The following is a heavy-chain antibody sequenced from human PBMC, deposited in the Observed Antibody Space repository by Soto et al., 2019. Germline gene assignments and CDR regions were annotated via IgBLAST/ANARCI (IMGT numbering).Heavy chain of an antibody. Sequence: PSETLSLTGTVPVGSMSSYYWSWIRQPPGKGLEWIGYIYYSGSTNYNPSLKSRVTISVDTSKNRFSLKLSSVTAADTAVYYCARDDRRPPTFDIWGQGTMVTVSS. V-gene: IGHV4-59*01. CDR1: VGSMSSYY. J-gene: IGHJ3*02. CDR3: ARDDRRPPTFDI. CDR2: IYYSGST.